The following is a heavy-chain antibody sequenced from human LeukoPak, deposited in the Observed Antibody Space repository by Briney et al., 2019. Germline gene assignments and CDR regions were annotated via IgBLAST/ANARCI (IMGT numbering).Heavy chain of an antibody. CDR2: ISGSGGST. J-gene: IGHJ4*02. CDR3: AKAGSGRSFDY. Sequence: GGSLRLSCAASGFTFSSYAMSWVRQAPGKGLEWVSVISGSGGSTYYADSVKGRFTISRDNSKNTLYLQMNSLRAEDTALYYCAKAGSGRSFDYWGQGTLVTVSS. D-gene: IGHD6-19*01. V-gene: IGHV3-23*01. CDR1: GFTFSSYA.